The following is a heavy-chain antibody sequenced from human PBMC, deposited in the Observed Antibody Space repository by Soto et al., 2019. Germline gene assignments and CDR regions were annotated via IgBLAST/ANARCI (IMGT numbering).Heavy chain of an antibody. D-gene: IGHD4-4*01. CDR1: GGSISSSSYY. CDR3: ARQPNLLLDYSNWFDP. J-gene: IGHJ5*02. V-gene: IGHV4-39*01. Sequence: SETLSLTCTVSGGSISSSSYYWGWIRQPPGKGLEWIGSIYYSGSTYYNPSLKSRVTISVDTSKNQFSLKLSSVTAADTAVYYCARQPNLLLDYSNWFDPWGQGTLVTVSS. CDR2: IYYSGST.